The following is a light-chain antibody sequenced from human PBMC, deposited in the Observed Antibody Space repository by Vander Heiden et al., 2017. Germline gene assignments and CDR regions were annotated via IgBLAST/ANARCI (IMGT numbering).Light chain of an antibody. CDR2: ASS. Sequence: AISFSPSPSFLSPSTSHPLPISSLTSQDISRHLAWFQQKPGKAPELLIYASSTLQSGVPSRFSGSGSGTHFTLTISSLQSEDFATYFCLHYHNFPHTFGQGTRLEIK. CDR1: QDISRH. J-gene: IGKJ2*01. CDR3: LHYHNFPHT. V-gene: IGKV1D-8*02.